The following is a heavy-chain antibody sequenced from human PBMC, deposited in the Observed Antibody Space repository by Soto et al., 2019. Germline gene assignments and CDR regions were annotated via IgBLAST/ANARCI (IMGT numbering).Heavy chain of an antibody. J-gene: IGHJ6*02. V-gene: IGHV1-24*01. D-gene: IGHD6-6*01. Sequence: QVPLVQSGAEVKKPGASVKVSCKVSGYTLTELSMHWVRQAPGKGLEWMGGFDPEDGETIYAQKFQGRVTMTEDTSTDTAYMELSSLRSEDTAVYYCATFSPLAARRVIHYYYGMDVWGQGTTVTVSS. CDR3: ATFSPLAARRVIHYYYGMDV. CDR2: FDPEDGET. CDR1: GYTLTELS.